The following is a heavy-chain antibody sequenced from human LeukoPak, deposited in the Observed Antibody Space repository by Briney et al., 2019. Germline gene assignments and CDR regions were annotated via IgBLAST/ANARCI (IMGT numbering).Heavy chain of an antibody. V-gene: IGHV4-34*01. J-gene: IGHJ6*03. D-gene: IGHD3-3*01. Sequence: SETLSLTCAVYGGSFSGYYWSWIRQPPGKGLEWIGEINHSGSTNYNPSLKSRVTISVDTSKNQFSLTLSSVTAADTAVYYCARGAPYYDFWSGYSGFRYYYYMDVWGKGTTVTVSS. CDR3: ARGAPYYDFWSGYSGFRYYYYMDV. CDR1: GGSFSGYY. CDR2: INHSGST.